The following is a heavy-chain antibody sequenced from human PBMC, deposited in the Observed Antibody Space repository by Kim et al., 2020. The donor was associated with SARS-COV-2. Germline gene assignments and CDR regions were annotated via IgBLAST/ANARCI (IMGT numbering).Heavy chain of an antibody. CDR2: DA. V-gene: IGHV5-51*01. D-gene: IGHD6-6*01. J-gene: IGHJ6*02. CDR3: ARHSSFFGMDV. Sequence: DARESPSFQGQVALSADKSINTAYLRWSSLKASDTAMYYCARHSSFFGMDVWGQGTMVTVSS.